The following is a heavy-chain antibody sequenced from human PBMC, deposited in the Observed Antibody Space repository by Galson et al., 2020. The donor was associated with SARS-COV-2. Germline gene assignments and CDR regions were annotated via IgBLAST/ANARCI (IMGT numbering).Heavy chain of an antibody. D-gene: IGHD3-16*01. J-gene: IGHJ4*02. CDR3: VRDKLGDKLELDC. V-gene: IGHV3-30*01. Sequence: GESLKISCAASGFSFTLHPMHWVRQAPGKGLEWVAVSSYDGKQEFYAESVKGRFTISRDNSKSTLHLQMNGLRVDDTAVYYCVRDKLGDKLELDCWGQGTLVTVSA. CDR1: GFSFTLHP. CDR2: SSYDGKQE.